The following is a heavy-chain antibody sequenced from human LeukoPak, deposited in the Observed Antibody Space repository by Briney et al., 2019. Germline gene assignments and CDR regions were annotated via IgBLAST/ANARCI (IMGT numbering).Heavy chain of an antibody. CDR2: INPNSGGT. Sequence: ASVKVSFKASGYTFTGYYMHWVRQAPGQGLEWMGWINPNSGGTNYAQKFQGRVTMTRGTSISTAYMELSRLRSDDTAVYYCAALGIAAAGTEGFDYWGQGTLVTVSS. V-gene: IGHV1-2*02. J-gene: IGHJ4*02. CDR1: GYTFTGYY. D-gene: IGHD6-13*01. CDR3: AALGIAAAGTEGFDY.